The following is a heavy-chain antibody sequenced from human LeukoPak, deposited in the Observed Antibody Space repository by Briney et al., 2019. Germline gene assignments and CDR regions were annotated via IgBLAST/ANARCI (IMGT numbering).Heavy chain of an antibody. CDR2: IRYDGSNK. Sequence: GSLRLSCAASGFTFSSYGMHLVRPAPGKGLEWVAFIRYDGSNKYYADSVKGRFTISRDNSKNTLYLQMNSLRAEDTAVYYCAKDQGYYGSGSYPYYYYMDVWGKGTTVTISS. CDR3: AKDQGYYGSGSYPYYYYMDV. D-gene: IGHD3-10*01. V-gene: IGHV3-30*02. J-gene: IGHJ6*03. CDR1: GFTFSSYG.